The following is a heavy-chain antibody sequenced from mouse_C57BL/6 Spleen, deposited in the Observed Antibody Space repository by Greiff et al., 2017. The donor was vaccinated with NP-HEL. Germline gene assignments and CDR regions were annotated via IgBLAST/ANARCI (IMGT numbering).Heavy chain of an antibody. CDR3: ARAHYYGSSYVGYFDV. CDR2: IYPGDGDT. D-gene: IGHD1-1*01. V-gene: IGHV1-80*01. Sequence: QVQLKQSGAELVKPGASVKISCKASGYAFSSYWMNWVKQRPGKGLEWIGQIYPGDGDTNYNGKFKGKATLTADKSSSTAYMQLSSLTSEDSAVYFCARAHYYGSSYVGYFDVWGTGTTVTVSS. CDR1: GYAFSSYW. J-gene: IGHJ1*03.